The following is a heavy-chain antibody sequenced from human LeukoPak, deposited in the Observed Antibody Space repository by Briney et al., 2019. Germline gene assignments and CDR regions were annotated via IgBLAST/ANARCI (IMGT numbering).Heavy chain of an antibody. CDR3: ARDFWDLDYYFYYMDV. V-gene: IGHV3-49*03. D-gene: IGHD3-3*01. Sequence: PGRSLRLSCTASGFTFVDHAMSWIRQAPGKGLECVGFIRSKPYGGTTEYAASVKGRFTISRDDSKSIAYLQMNSLRTEDTAVYYCARDFWDLDYYFYYMDVWGKGTTVTVSS. CDR2: IRSKPYGGTT. CDR1: GFTFVDHA. J-gene: IGHJ6*03.